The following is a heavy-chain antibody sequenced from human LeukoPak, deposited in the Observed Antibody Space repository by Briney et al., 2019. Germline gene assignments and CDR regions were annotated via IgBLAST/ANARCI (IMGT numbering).Heavy chain of an antibody. Sequence: ASAKVSCKASGGTFSSYAISWVRQAPGQGLEWMGRIIPILGIANYAQKFQGRVTITADKSTSTAYMELSSLRSEDTAVYYCARAASYGSGSPEGYWGQGTLVTVSS. V-gene: IGHV1-69*04. CDR3: ARAASYGSGSPEGY. CDR2: IIPILGIA. D-gene: IGHD3-10*01. J-gene: IGHJ4*02. CDR1: GGTFSSYA.